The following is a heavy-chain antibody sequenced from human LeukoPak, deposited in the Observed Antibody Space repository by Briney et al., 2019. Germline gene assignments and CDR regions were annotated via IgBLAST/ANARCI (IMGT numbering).Heavy chain of an antibody. J-gene: IGHJ4*02. V-gene: IGHV1-2*06. CDR2: INPNSGGT. Sequence: GASVKVSCKASGYTFTGYYMHWVRQAPGQGLEWMGRINPNSGGTNYAQKFQGRVTMTRDTSISTAYMELSRLRSDDTAVYYCARDMWEYSGSYPRSDYWGQGTLVTVSS. D-gene: IGHD1-26*01. CDR3: ARDMWEYSGSYPRSDY. CDR1: GYTFTGYY.